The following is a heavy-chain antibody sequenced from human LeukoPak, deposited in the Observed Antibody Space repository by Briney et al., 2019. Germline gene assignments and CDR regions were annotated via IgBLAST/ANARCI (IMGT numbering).Heavy chain of an antibody. Sequence: GGALRLSCAASGFTFSSYAMSWVRQAPGKGLELVSAISGGGGSTYYADSGECRFTISRDNSQNTLYLQLNSLRPEDTAVYYCAKDLVRGVLDYSGPGKLVTVSS. V-gene: IGHV3-23*01. CDR1: GFTFSSYA. CDR3: AKDLVRGVLDY. CDR2: ISGGGGST. J-gene: IGHJ4*02. D-gene: IGHD3-10*01.